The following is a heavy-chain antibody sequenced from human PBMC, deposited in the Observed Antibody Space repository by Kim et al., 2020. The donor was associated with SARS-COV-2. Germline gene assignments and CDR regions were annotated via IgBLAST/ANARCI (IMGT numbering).Heavy chain of an antibody. J-gene: IGHJ4*02. CDR2: FYHSGST. CDR1: GDSISSPDYY. D-gene: IGHD6-13*01. Sequence: SETLSLTCTVSGDSISSPDYYWTWIRQPPGKGLEWNGYFYHSGSTNYNVSLYSRLSISVDTSKNQFSLRLKSLTAADTAVYYCARAAGRIAAAGKIDFWGQGTLVTVYS. CDR3: ARAAGRIAAAGKIDF. V-gene: IGHV4-31*03.